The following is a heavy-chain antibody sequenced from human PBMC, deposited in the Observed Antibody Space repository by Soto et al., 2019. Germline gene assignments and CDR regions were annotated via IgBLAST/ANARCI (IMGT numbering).Heavy chain of an antibody. CDR2: ISGDGRTT. CDR1: GFSFSSHW. D-gene: IGHD2-2*01. J-gene: IGHJ4*02. V-gene: IGHV3-74*01. CDR3: ARGVPNCSSSSCYFDF. Sequence: LGGSLRLSCAASGFSFSSHWMNWVRQAPGKGLVWVSRISGDGRTTSHADSVKGRFTISRDNAKNTLYLQVNSLRVEDTAVYYCARGVPNCSSSSCYFDFWGQGXLVTVYS.